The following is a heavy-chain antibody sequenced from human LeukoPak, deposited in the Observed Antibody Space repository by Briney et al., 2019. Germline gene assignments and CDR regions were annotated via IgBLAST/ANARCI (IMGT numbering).Heavy chain of an antibody. CDR3: ARDFDCSDTTCYDVGLDY. Sequence: KPGGSLRLSCAASGFTFSDYYMSWIRQAPGRGLEWVSYISSSSSTIYYADSVKGRFTISRDNAKNSLYLQMNSLRAEDTAVYYCARDFDCSDTTCYDVGLDYWGQGTLVTVSS. D-gene: IGHD2-2*01. V-gene: IGHV3-11*04. J-gene: IGHJ4*02. CDR1: GFTFSDYY. CDR2: ISSSSSTI.